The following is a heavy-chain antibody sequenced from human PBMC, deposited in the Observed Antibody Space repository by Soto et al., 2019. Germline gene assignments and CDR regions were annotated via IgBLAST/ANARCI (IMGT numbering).Heavy chain of an antibody. V-gene: IGHV3-21*01. D-gene: IGHD6-6*01. Sequence: EAQLVESGGGLVKPGGSLRLSCAASGFTFSSYSMNWVRQAPGKGLEWVSSISSSSSYIYYADSVKGRFTISRDNAKNSLYLQMNSLRAEDTAVYYCARDGTPAPPSIADWFDPWGQGTLVTVSS. J-gene: IGHJ5*02. CDR1: GFTFSSYS. CDR2: ISSSSSYI. CDR3: ARDGTPAPPSIADWFDP.